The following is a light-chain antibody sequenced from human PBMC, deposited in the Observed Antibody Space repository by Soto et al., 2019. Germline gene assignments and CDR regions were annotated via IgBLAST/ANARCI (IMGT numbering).Light chain of an antibody. CDR3: QQYNTWLWT. CDR1: QSVNAN. CDR2: GAS. J-gene: IGKJ1*01. Sequence: EVVMTQSPATLSVSPGERATLSCRASQSVNANLAWYQQKPGQAPRLLIHGASNRATGIPARFSGSGFGTEFILTISSLKSEDFAVYYCQQYNTWLWTFGQGSKV. V-gene: IGKV3-15*01.